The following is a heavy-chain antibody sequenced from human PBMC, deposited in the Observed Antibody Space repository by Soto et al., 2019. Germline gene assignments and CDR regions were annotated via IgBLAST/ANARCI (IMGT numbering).Heavy chain of an antibody. V-gene: IGHV1-69*04. D-gene: IGHD3-10*01. J-gene: IGHJ3*02. CDR1: GGTFSSYT. CDR2: IIPILGIA. Sequence: QVQLVHSGAEVKKPGSSVKVSCKASGGTFSSYTISWVRQATGHGLEWMGRIIPILGIANYAQKFQGRVTITADKSTSTAYMELSSLRSEDTAVYYCARDGAITMVRGVMYAFDIWGQGTMVTVSS. CDR3: ARDGAITMVRGVMYAFDI.